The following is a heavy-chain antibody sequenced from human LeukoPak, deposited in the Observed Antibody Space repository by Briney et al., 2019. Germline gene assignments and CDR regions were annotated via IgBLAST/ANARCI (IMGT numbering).Heavy chain of an antibody. CDR1: GYTLTELS. CDR2: FDPEDGET. Sequence: GASVKVSCKVSGYTLTELSMHWVRQTPGKGLEWMGGFDPEDGETLYAQKFHGRVTMTRDTSTSTAYMELRSLTSDDTAVYYCARVTMVTTSPWSWGPKKIGQEVTWHDPWGQGTRVTVSS. J-gene: IGHJ5*02. V-gene: IGHV1-24*01. CDR3: ARVTMVTTSPWSWGPKKIGQEVTWHDP. D-gene: IGHD4-17*01.